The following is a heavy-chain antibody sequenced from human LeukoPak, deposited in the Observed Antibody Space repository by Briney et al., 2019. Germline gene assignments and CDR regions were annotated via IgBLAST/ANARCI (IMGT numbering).Heavy chain of an antibody. V-gene: IGHV3-30*07. CDR2: ISYDGSNK. Sequence: GGSLRLSCAASGFTFSSYAMHWVRQAPGKGLEWVAVISYDGSNKYYADSVKGRFTISRDNSKNTLYLQMNSLRAEDTAVYYCAKARLRQVGAPPYFDYWGQGTLVTVSS. D-gene: IGHD1-26*01. CDR3: AKARLRQVGAPPYFDY. J-gene: IGHJ4*02. CDR1: GFTFSSYA.